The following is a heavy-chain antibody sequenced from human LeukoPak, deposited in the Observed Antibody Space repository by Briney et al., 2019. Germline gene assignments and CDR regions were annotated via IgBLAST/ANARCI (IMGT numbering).Heavy chain of an antibody. D-gene: IGHD2-21*01. CDR2: ISYDGSNK. J-gene: IGHJ6*03. V-gene: IGHV3-30*18. CDR3: AKDGQAYCGGDCYSRDYYYYMDV. CDR1: GFTFSSYG. Sequence: GGSLRLSCAASGFTFSSYGMHWVRQAPGKGLEWVAVISYDGSNKYYADSVKGRFTISRDKSKNTLYLQMNSLRAEDTAVYYCAKDGQAYCGGDCYSRDYYYYMDVWGKGTTVTVSS.